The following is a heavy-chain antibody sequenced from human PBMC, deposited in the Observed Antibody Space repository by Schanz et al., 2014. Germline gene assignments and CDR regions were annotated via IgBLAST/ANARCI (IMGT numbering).Heavy chain of an antibody. CDR2: IYYSGGT. J-gene: IGHJ4*02. V-gene: IGHV4-31*03. CDR1: GGSISSGGYY. CDR3: ELITLDRGVRNDY. Sequence: QVQLQESGPGLVKPSQTLSLTCTVSGGSISSGGYYWSWIRQHPGKGLEWIGYIYYSGGTYSNPSLKSRVTIAVDTSKNQYSLKLSSVTAADTAVYYCELITLDRGVRNDYWGQGTLVSVSS. D-gene: IGHD3-10*01.